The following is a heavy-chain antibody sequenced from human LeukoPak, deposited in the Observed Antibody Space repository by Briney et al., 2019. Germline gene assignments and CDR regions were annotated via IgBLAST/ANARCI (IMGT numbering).Heavy chain of an antibody. CDR3: ASYGSGSYRFDP. V-gene: IGHV4-31*03. J-gene: IGHJ5*02. D-gene: IGHD3-10*01. CDR2: IHHSGST. CDR1: GGSISSGNYY. Sequence: PSETLSLTCTVSGGSISSGNYYWSWIRQHPGKGLEWLGYIHHSGSTYYNPSLKSRVIISVDTSKNQFSLKLNSVTAADTAVYYCASYGSGSYRFDPWGQGTLVTVSS.